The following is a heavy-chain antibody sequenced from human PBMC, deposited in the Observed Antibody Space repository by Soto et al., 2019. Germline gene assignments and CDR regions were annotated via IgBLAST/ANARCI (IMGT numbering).Heavy chain of an antibody. CDR1: GGTFSSYA. J-gene: IGHJ6*02. D-gene: IGHD3-3*01. CDR2: IIPIFGTA. CDR3: ARDIVWSGYYIRDYYYYGMDV. Sequence: QVQLVQSGAEVKKPGSSVKVSCKASGGTFSSYAISWVRQAPGQGLEWMGGIIPIFGTANYAQKFQGRVTITADESTSTAYMELSSLRSEDTAVYYCARDIVWSGYYIRDYYYYGMDVWGQGTTVTVSS. V-gene: IGHV1-69*01.